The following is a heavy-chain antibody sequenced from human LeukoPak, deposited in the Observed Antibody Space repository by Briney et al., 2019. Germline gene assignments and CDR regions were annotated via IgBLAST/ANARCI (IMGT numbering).Heavy chain of an antibody. CDR1: GGSFGAYY. CDR3: ARISYGDYNFDY. Sequence: SETLSLTCAVYGGSFGAYYWSWIRQPPGKGLDWIGEINHSGSTNYNPSLKSRVTISVDTSKNQFSLKLSSVTAADTAVYYCARISYGDYNFDYWGQGTLVTVSS. CDR2: INHSGST. D-gene: IGHD4-17*01. V-gene: IGHV4-34*01. J-gene: IGHJ4*02.